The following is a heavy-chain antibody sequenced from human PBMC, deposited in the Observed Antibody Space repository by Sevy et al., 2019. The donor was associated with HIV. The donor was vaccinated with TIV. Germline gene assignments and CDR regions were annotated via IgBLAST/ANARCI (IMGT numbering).Heavy chain of an antibody. J-gene: IGHJ4*02. CDR3: AKDNPVLHK. CDR2: LRNDGSTK. Sequence: GGSLRLSCAASGFDFSSNGMHWVRQAPGKGLEWVTFLRNDGSTKYYADSVKGRFTISRDISKNTLYLQMNSLRAEDTAMYYCAKDNPVLHKWGQGTLVTVS. CDR1: GFDFSSNG. D-gene: IGHD6-6*01. V-gene: IGHV3-30*02.